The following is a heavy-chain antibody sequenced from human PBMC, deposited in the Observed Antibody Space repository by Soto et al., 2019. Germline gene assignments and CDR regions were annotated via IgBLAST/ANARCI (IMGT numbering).Heavy chain of an antibody. D-gene: IGHD1-26*01. CDR3: SRDVSREGEDY. J-gene: IGHJ4*02. CDR2: IIPILGIA. V-gene: IGHV1-69*08. CDR1: GGTFSSYT. Sequence: QVQLVQSGAEVKKPGSSVKVSCKASGGTFSSYTISWVRQAPGQGLEWMGRIIPILGIANYAQKFQGRVTITADKSTGTAYMELSSLRSEDTAVYYCSRDVSREGEDYWGQGTLVTVSS.